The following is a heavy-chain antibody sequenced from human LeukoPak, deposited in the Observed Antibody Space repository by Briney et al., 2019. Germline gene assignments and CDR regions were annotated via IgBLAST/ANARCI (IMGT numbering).Heavy chain of an antibody. J-gene: IGHJ4*02. CDR1: GYTFTSYD. V-gene: IGHV1-8*01. Sequence: GASVKVSCKTSGYTFTSYDINWVRQATGQGLEWMGWMNPNSGNTGYAQKFQGRVTMTRNTSISTAYMELSSLRSEDTAVYYCARGHGIAAAVDFDYWGQGTLVTVSS. CDR3: ARGHGIAAAVDFDY. CDR2: MNPNSGNT. D-gene: IGHD6-13*01.